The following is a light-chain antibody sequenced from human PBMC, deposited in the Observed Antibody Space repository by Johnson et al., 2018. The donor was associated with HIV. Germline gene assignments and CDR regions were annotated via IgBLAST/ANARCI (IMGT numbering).Light chain of an antibody. CDR1: SSNIGNNY. J-gene: IGLJ1*01. CDR2: DNN. Sequence: QSVLTQPPSVSAAPGQKVTISCSGSSSNIGNNYVSWYQQVPGAAPKLLIYDNNRRPSGIPDRFSGSKSGTSATLGITVLQTGDEADYYCGTWGGVFGTGTKVTVL. V-gene: IGLV1-51*01. CDR3: GTWGGV.